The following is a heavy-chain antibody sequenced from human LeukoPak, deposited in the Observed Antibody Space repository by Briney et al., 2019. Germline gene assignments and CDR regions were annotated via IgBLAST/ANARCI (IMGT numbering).Heavy chain of an antibody. J-gene: IGHJ4*02. Sequence: SETLSLTCTVSGGSISSYYWSWIRQPPGKGLEWIGYIYYSGSTNYNPSLKSRVTISVDTSKNQFSLKLSSVTAADTAVYYCARGPAMRLLEFDYWAREPWSPSPQ. D-gene: IGHD4/OR15-4a*01. CDR2: IYYSGST. CDR1: GGSISSYY. CDR3: ARGPAMRLLEFDY. V-gene: IGHV4-59*01.